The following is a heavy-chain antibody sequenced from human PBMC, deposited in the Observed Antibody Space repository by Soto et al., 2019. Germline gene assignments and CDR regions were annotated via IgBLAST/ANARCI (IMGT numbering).Heavy chain of an antibody. V-gene: IGHV2-70*11. CDR1: GFSLSTSGMC. CDR3: ARDYGDNYYYYYYMDV. D-gene: IGHD4-17*01. Sequence: GPTLVNPTQTLTLTCTFSGFSLSTSGMCVSWIRQPPGKALEWLARIDWDDDKYYSTSLKTRLTISKDTSKNQVVLTMTNMDPVDTATYYCARDYGDNYYYYYYMDVWGKGTTVTVSS. CDR2: IDWDDDK. J-gene: IGHJ6*03.